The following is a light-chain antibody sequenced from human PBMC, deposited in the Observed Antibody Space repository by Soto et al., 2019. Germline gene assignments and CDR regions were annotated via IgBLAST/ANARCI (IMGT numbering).Light chain of an antibody. Sequence: QSLLTQPPSVSGAPGQRVTISCTGSSSNIGAGYDVHWYQQLPGTAPRLLIYGNSNRPSGVPDRFSGSKSGTSASLAITGLQAEDDADYYCQSYDSSLSGSVFGGGTQLTV. CDR3: QSYDSSLSGSV. CDR1: SSNIGAGYD. V-gene: IGLV1-40*01. J-gene: IGLJ7*01. CDR2: GNS.